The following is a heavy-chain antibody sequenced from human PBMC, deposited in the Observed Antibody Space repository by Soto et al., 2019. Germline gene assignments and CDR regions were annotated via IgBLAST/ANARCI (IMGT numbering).Heavy chain of an antibody. CDR1: GGTFSSYT. Sequence: QVQLVQSGAEVKKPGSSVKVSCKASGGTFSSYTISWVRQAPGQGLEWMGRIIPILGIANYAQKFQGRVTITTDKSTSTAYMELSSMRSEDTAVYYCARESTGYSSDYWGQGTLVTVSS. CDR3: ARESTGYSSDY. D-gene: IGHD6-13*01. V-gene: IGHV1-69*02. CDR2: IIPILGIA. J-gene: IGHJ4*02.